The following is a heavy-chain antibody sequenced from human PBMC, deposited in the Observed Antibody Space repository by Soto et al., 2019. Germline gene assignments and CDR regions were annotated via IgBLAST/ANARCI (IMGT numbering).Heavy chain of an antibody. CDR2: LHHGGST. CDR3: TKNSAYALDY. CDR1: RYSINNNNW. J-gene: IGHJ4*02. V-gene: IGHV4-4*02. Sequence: KASETLSLTCDVSRYSINNNNWWSWVRQPPGGGLEWIGELHHGGSTNYNPSLESRATFSVDISKNQFFLKLSSVTAADTAVYYCTKNSAYALDYWGQGTLVTVS. D-gene: IGHD5-12*01.